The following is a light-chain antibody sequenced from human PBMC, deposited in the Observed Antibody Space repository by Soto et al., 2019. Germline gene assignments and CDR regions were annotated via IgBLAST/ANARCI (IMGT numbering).Light chain of an antibody. Sequence: SVLNHPAYGYRSHGQSGSISKTETSSDVGGYNYVSWYQQHPGKAPKLMIYEVNKRPSGVPDRFSGSKSGNTASLTVSGFHSVDEADYYGISYASSNFFCVFGTMTKFIVL. J-gene: IGLJ1*01. CDR2: EVN. CDR1: SSDVGGYNY. V-gene: IGLV2-8*02. CDR3: ISYASSNFFCV.